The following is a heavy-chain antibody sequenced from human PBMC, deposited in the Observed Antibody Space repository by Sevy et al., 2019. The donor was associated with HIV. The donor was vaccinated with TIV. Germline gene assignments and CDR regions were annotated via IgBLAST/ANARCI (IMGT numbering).Heavy chain of an antibody. D-gene: IGHD3-22*01. V-gene: IGHV2-5*01. CDR3: AHRGGVHFYDSSGYYSRAEYFEH. Sequence: SGPTLVKPTQTLTLTCTFSGFSLSTSGVGVGWIRQPPGKALEWLALIYWNDDQRYSPSLKSRLTITKDTSKNQVVLRMTNMDPVDTATYYCAHRGGVHFYDSSGYYSRAEYFEHWGQGTLVTVSS. CDR1: GFSLSTSGVG. J-gene: IGHJ1*01. CDR2: IYWNDDQ.